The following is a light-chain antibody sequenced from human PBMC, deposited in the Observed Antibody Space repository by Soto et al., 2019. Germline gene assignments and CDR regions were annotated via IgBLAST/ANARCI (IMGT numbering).Light chain of an antibody. CDR3: NSYTSSSTYV. Sequence: QSVLTQPASVSGSPGQSITISCTGTSSDVGGYNYVSWYQQHPGKAPKLVIYDVSNRPSGVSNRFSGSKSGNTASLTISGLQAEDEADYYCNSYTSSSTYVVGTGTKVTVL. V-gene: IGLV2-14*01. CDR2: DVS. J-gene: IGLJ1*01. CDR1: SSDVGGYNY.